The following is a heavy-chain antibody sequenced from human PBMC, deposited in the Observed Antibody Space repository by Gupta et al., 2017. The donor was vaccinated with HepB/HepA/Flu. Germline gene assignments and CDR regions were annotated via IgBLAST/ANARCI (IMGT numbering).Heavy chain of an antibody. J-gene: IGHJ3*02. CDR1: GFPFSSYS. V-gene: IGHV3-21*01. CDR2: ISSSSSYI. D-gene: IGHD5-12*01. CDR3: ARFSNSGYESDAFDI. Sequence: EVQLVESGGGLVKPGGSLRLSCAASGFPFSSYSMNWVRQAPGKGLEWVSSISSSSSYIYYADSVKGRFTISRDNAKNSLYLQMNSLRAEDTAVYYCARFSNSGYESDAFDIWGQGTMVTVSS.